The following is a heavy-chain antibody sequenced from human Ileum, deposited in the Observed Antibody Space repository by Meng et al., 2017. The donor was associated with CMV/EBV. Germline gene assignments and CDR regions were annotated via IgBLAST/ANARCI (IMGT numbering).Heavy chain of an antibody. CDR1: GDSISSGSHS. Sequence: QLLLQESGPGLVKPAETLSRTCTASGDSISSGSHSWAWFRQPPGKRLEWIESMYFSGIADYNPSLKSRVTISLHATQKQFSLRLTSVTAADSAVYFCARDLTNKWFYYWGQGTLVTVSS. CDR3: ARDLTNKWFYY. V-gene: IGHV4-39*07. CDR2: MYFSGIA. D-gene: IGHD1-26*01. J-gene: IGHJ4*02.